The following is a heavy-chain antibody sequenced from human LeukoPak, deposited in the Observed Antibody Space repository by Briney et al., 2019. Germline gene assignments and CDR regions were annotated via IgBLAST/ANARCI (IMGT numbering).Heavy chain of an antibody. D-gene: IGHD5-24*01. Sequence: GGSLRLSCAASGFTVSSNYMSWVRQAPGKGLEWVSVIYSGGSTYYADSVKGRFTISRENSKNTLYLQMNSLRAEDTAVYYCARGGMATIFDYWGQGTLVTVSS. CDR1: GFTVSSNY. V-gene: IGHV3-53*01. CDR2: IYSGGST. CDR3: ARGGMATIFDY. J-gene: IGHJ4*02.